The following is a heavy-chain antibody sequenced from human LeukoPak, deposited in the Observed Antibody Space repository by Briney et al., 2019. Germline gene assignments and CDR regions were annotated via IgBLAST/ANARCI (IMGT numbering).Heavy chain of an antibody. CDR3: ARFETRSRTSCDDAFDI. CDR1: GFIFSTYS. V-gene: IGHV3-21*01. CDR2: ITSSGSHI. Sequence: GGSLRLSCAASGFIFSTYSMNWVRQAPGKGLEWISSITSSGSHIYYADSVRGRFTISRDNADNSLYLQMNSLRAEDTAVYYCARFETRSRTSCDDAFDIWGQGTVVTVSS. D-gene: IGHD2-2*01. J-gene: IGHJ3*02.